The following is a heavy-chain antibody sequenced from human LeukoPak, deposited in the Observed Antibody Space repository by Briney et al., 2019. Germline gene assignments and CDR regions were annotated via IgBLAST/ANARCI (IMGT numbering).Heavy chain of an antibody. CDR2: INPNSGGT. CDR3: ARAWGRYNWNDGGDYLDY. CDR1: GYTFTGYY. J-gene: IGHJ4*02. Sequence: APVRVSCKASGYTFTGYYMHWVRQAPGQGLEWMGWINPNSGGTNYAQKFQGWVTMTRDTSISTAYMELSRLRSDDAAVYYCARAWGRYNWNDGGDYLDYWGQGTLVTVSS. V-gene: IGHV1-2*04. D-gene: IGHD1-1*01.